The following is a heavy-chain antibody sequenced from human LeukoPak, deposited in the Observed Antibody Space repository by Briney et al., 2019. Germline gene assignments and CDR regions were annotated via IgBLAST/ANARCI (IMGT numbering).Heavy chain of an antibody. J-gene: IGHJ5*02. D-gene: IGHD4/OR15-4a*01. CDR3: ARDLSGGNYFQGDWFDP. Sequence: ASVKVSCKASGYTFTSYAMNWVRQAPGQGLEWMGWINTNTGNPTYAQGFTGRFVFSLDTSVSTAYLQISSLKAEDTAVYYCARDLSGGNYFQGDWFDPWGQGTLVTVSS. CDR1: GYTFTSYA. CDR2: INTNTGNP. V-gene: IGHV7-4-1*02.